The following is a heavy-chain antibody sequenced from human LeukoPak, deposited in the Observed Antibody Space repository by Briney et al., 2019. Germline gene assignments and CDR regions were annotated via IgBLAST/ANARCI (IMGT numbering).Heavy chain of an antibody. V-gene: IGHV3-30*18. CDR1: GCTFSSYG. Sequence: GGSLRLSCAASGCTFSSYGMHWVRQAPGKGLEWVAVILYDGSNKYYADSVKGRFTISRDNSKNTLYLQMNSLRAEDTAVYYCAKVGWTKTPHSHDAFDIWGQGTMVTVSS. CDR3: AKVGWTKTPHSHDAFDI. CDR2: ILYDGSNK. D-gene: IGHD3/OR15-3a*01. J-gene: IGHJ3*02.